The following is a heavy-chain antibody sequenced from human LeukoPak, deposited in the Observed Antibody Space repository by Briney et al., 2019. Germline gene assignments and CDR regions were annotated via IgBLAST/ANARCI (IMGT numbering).Heavy chain of an antibody. D-gene: IGHD1-14*01. CDR2: IQNDGSNE. CDR1: EFTFRSYG. V-gene: IGHV3-30*12. Sequence: GGSLRLSCAASEFTFRSYGMHWVRQAPGKGLEWVAYIQNDGSNEQYADSVKGRFSISRDSSKNILYLQMNSLRAEDTAVYYCARSGLANPGSWGQGTLVTVSS. J-gene: IGHJ5*02. CDR3: ARSGLANPGS.